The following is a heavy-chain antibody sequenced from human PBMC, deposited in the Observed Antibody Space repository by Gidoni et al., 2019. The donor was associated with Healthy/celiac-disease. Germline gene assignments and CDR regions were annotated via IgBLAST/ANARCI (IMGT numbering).Heavy chain of an antibody. D-gene: IGHD2-15*01. CDR1: GFTFSRYA. CDR3: ARAGYCSGGSCYSDYYYYMDV. Sequence: QVQLVESGGGVVQPGRSLRLSCAAPGFTFSRYAMHWVRQAPGKGLEWVAVISYDGSNKYYADSVKGRFTISRDNSKNTLYLQMNSLRAEDTAVYYCARAGYCSGGSCYSDYYYYMDVWGKGTTVTVSS. V-gene: IGHV3-30-3*01. CDR2: ISYDGSNK. J-gene: IGHJ6*03.